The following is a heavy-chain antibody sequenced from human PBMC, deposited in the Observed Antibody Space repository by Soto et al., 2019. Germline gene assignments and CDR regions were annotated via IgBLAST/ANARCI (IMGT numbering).Heavy chain of an antibody. J-gene: IGHJ4*02. CDR3: ARESEDLTSNFDY. Sequence: GGSLRLSCAASGFTFTRYSMNWVRQAPGKGLEWVSSISSTTNYIYYGDSMKGRFTISRDNARNSLYLEMNSLRAEDTAVYYCARESEDLTSNFDYWGQGTLVTVSS. CDR1: GFTFTRYS. V-gene: IGHV3-21*06. CDR2: ISSTTNYI.